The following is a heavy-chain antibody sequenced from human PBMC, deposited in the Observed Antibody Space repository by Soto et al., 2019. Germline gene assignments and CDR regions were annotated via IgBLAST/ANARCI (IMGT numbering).Heavy chain of an antibody. Sequence: QVQLQQWGAGLLKPSETLSLTCAVYGGSFSGYYWSWIRQPPGKGLEWIGEINHSGSTNYNPSLKRXXTXAXXTSKNQFSLKLSSVTAADTAVYYCAFGRSGSYIDYWGQGALVTVSS. CDR2: INHSGST. D-gene: IGHD1-26*01. CDR3: AFGRSGSYIDY. CDR1: GGSFSGYY. V-gene: IGHV4-34*01. J-gene: IGHJ4*02.